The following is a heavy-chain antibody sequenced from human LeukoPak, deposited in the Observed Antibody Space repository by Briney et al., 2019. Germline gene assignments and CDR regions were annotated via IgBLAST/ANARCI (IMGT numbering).Heavy chain of an antibody. V-gene: IGHV1-24*01. J-gene: IGHJ4*02. Sequence: ASVKVSCKVSGYTLTELSMHWVXXAPGKGLXXXXXXEPEYGETIYAQKFQGRVTXTEDTSTNTAYMELSSLRSEDTAVYYCATGTIAAAGIFVGYWGQGTLGTVSS. D-gene: IGHD6-13*01. CDR3: ATGTIAAAGIFVGY. CDR2: XEPEYGET. CDR1: GYTLTELS.